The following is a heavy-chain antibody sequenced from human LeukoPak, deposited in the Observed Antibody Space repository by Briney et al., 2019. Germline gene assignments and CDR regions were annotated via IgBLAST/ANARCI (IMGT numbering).Heavy chain of an antibody. CDR1: GDSISSGDYY. Sequence: SETLSLTCTVSGDSISSGDYYWSWLRQPAGKGLEWIGRISSSGSTNYNPSLKSRVTISVDKSKNQFSLKLSSVTAADTAVYSCARKNIPSPRIRYSSDWNGRAFDYWGQGTLVTVSS. CDR3: ARKNIPSPRIRYSSDWNGRAFDY. D-gene: IGHD6-25*01. J-gene: IGHJ4*02. V-gene: IGHV4-61*02. CDR2: ISSSGST.